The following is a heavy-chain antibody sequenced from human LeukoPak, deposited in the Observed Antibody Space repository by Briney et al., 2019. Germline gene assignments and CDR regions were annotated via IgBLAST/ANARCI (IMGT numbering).Heavy chain of an antibody. V-gene: IGHV1-2*02. CDR3: ARDRETGSYYGIDY. Sequence: ASVEVSCKASGYSFTGHYLHWVRQAPGQGLEWMGWINPNSGVTNYAQKFQGRVTMTRDTSINTAYMELTRLMSDDTAVYYCARDRETGSYYGIDYWGQGTLVTVSS. CDR2: INPNSGVT. D-gene: IGHD1-26*01. CDR1: GYSFTGHY. J-gene: IGHJ4*02.